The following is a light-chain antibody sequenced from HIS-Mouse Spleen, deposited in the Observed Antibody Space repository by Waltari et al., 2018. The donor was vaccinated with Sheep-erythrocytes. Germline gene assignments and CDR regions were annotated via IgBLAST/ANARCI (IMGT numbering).Light chain of an antibody. Sequence: DIQLTQSPSFLSASVGDRVTITCRASQGISSYLAWYQHKPGKAPKHLIYAASTLQSGATSGFSGSGSGTEVTLTISSLQPEDFATYYCQQLNSYPALTFGGGTKVEIK. J-gene: IGKJ4*01. V-gene: IGKV1-9*01. CDR1: QGISSY. CDR2: AAS. CDR3: QQLNSYPALT.